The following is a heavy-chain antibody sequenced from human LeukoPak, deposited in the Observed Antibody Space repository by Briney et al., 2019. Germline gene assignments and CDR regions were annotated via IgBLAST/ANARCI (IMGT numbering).Heavy chain of an antibody. CDR1: GYTFTGYY. J-gene: IGHJ4*02. CDR2: IYPNSGAT. Sequence: ASVKVSSKASGYTFTGYYMHWVRQAPGQGLEWMGWIYPNSGATKYAQKFQGRVTMTRDTSISTAYMELSGLRSDDTAVYYCGTLLSNGPFDYWGQGSLVTVSS. V-gene: IGHV1-2*02. CDR3: GTLLSNGPFDY.